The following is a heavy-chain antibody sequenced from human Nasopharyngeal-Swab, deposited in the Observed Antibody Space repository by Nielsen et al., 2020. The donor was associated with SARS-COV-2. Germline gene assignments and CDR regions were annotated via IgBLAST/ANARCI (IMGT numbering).Heavy chain of an antibody. CDR2: ISAYNGNT. CDR1: GYTFTSYG. V-gene: IGHV1-18*01. D-gene: IGHD3-3*01. J-gene: IGHJ4*02. Sequence: ASVKVSCKASGYTFTSYGISWVRQVPGQGLEWMGWISAYNGNTNYAQKLQGRVTMTTDTSTSTAYMELRSLRSDDTAVYYCARHYDFWSGYLPYYFDYWGQGTLVTVSS. CDR3: ARHYDFWSGYLPYYFDY.